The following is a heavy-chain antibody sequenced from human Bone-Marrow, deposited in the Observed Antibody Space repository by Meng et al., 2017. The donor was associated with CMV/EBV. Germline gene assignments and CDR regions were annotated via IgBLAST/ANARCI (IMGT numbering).Heavy chain of an antibody. CDR2: IYSGGSST. V-gene: IGHV3-23*03. Sequence: GGSLRLSCAASGFTFSSYAMSWVRQAPGKGLEWVSVIYSGGSSTYYADSVKGRFTISRDNSKNTLYLQMNSLRAEDTAVYYCARDLVSSGYYYPFDYWGQGTLVTVSS. D-gene: IGHD3-22*01. CDR3: ARDLVSSGYYYPFDY. CDR1: GFTFSSYA. J-gene: IGHJ4*02.